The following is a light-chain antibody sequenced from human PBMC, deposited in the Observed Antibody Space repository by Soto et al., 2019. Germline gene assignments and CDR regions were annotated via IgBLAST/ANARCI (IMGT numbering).Light chain of an antibody. CDR2: GAS. V-gene: IGKV1-9*01. CDR1: QGISTY. CDR3: QQLNSYPLT. J-gene: IGKJ4*01. Sequence: DIQLTQSPSFLSASVGDRVTISCRASQGISTYLVWYQQRPGKAPKLLIHGASTLQSGVPSRFSGSGSGTEFTLTISSLQPVDFATYYCQQLNSYPLTFGGGTKVEIK.